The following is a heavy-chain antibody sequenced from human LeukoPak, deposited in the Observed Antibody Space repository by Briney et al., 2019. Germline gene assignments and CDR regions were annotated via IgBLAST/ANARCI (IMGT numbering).Heavy chain of an antibody. D-gene: IGHD4-17*01. CDR1: GFTFSNAW. CDR3: TSQTDYGVDFDY. CDR2: IKSKTDGGTT. Sequence: GGSLRLSCAASGFTFSNAWMSWVRQAPGKGLEWVGRIKSKTDGGTTDYAAPVKGRFTISRDDSKNTLYLQMNSLKTEDTAVYYCTSQTDYGVDFDYWGQGTLVTVSS. V-gene: IGHV3-15*01. J-gene: IGHJ4*02.